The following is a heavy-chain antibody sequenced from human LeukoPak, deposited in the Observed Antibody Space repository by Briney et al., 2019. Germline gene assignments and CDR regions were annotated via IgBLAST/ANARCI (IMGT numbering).Heavy chain of an antibody. J-gene: IGHJ5*02. D-gene: IGHD6-13*01. Sequence: SETLSLTCTVSGGSISSYYWSWIRQPPGKGLEWIGYIYYSGSTNYNPSLKSRVTISVDTSKNRFSLMLTSVTASDTAVYFCGGAATGTVGWFDPWGQGTLVTVSS. CDR3: GGAATGTVGWFDP. V-gene: IGHV4-59*08. CDR2: IYYSGST. CDR1: GGSISSYY.